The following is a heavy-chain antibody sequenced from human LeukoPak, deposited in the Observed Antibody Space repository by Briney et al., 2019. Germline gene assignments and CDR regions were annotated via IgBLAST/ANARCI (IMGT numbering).Heavy chain of an antibody. CDR3: ARRPTGSGDAFDI. Sequence: GESLKISCKGSGYSFTSYWIGWVRPMPGKGLEWMGIIYPGDCDTRYSPSIQGQVTISADKSISTPYLQWSSLKASDTAMYYCARRPTGSGDAFDIWGQGTMVTVSS. CDR2: IYPGDCDT. D-gene: IGHD6-19*01. V-gene: IGHV5-51*01. CDR1: GYSFTSYW. J-gene: IGHJ3*02.